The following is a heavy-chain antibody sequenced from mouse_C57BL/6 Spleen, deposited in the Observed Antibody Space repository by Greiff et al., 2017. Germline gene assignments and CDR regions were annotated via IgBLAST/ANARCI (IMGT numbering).Heavy chain of an antibody. Sequence: EVQGVESGGGLVQPGGSLSLSCAASGFTFTDYYMSWVRQPPGKALEWLGFIRNKANGYTTEYSASVKGRFTISRDNSQSILYLQMNALRAEDSATYYCARYEVNYYGSRPYFDYWGQGTTLTVSS. CDR2: IRNKANGYTT. CDR1: GFTFTDYY. D-gene: IGHD1-1*01. V-gene: IGHV7-3*01. CDR3: ARYEVNYYGSRPYFDY. J-gene: IGHJ2*01.